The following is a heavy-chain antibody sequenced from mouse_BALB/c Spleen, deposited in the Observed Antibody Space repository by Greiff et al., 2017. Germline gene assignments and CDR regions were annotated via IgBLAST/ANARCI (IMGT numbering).Heavy chain of an antibody. CDR1: GFTFSSYA. D-gene: IGHD2-12*01. V-gene: IGHV5-6-5*01. CDR2: ISSGGST. CDR3: ARNRDYSPFDY. Sequence: VQVVESGGGLVKPGGSLKLSCAASGFTFSSYAMSWVRQTPEKRLEWVASISSGGSTYYPDSVKGRFTISRDNARNILYLQMSSLRSEDTAMYYCARNRDYSPFDYWGQGTTLTVSS. J-gene: IGHJ2*01.